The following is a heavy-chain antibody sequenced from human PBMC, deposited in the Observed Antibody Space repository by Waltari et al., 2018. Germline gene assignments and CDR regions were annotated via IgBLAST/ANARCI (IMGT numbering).Heavy chain of an antibody. V-gene: IGHV3-21*01. Sequence: EVQLVESGGALVKPGGSLRLSCAASGFTFGNYNVNWVRQAPGKGLEWVSSISSSSISIYYADSVKGRFTISRDNARNVLYLQMNSLKAEDTAVYYCARLYDVLTGGLDYWGRGTLVTVSS. CDR1: GFTFGNYN. CDR2: ISSSSISI. D-gene: IGHD3-9*01. J-gene: IGHJ4*02. CDR3: ARLYDVLTGGLDY.